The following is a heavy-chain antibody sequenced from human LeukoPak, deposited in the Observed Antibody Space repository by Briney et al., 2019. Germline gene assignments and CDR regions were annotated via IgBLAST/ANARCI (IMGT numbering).Heavy chain of an antibody. J-gene: IGHJ5*02. CDR3: ARDSECWNDDSWFDP. D-gene: IGHD1-1*01. V-gene: IGHV1-2*02. CDR2: INPNSGGT. CDR1: GYTFTGYY. Sequence: ASVKVSCKASGYTFTGYYMHWVRQAPGQRLEWMGWINPNSGGTNYAQKFQGRVTMTRDTSISTAYMELSSLRSDDTAVYYCARDSECWNDDSWFDPWGQGTLVTVSS.